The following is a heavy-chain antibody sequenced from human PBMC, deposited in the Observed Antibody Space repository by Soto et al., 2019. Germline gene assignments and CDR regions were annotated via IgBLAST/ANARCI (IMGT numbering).Heavy chain of an antibody. CDR1: GFTFDDYA. CDR2: ISWNSGSI. CDR3: AKDFYGGNSGYFDY. Sequence: EVQLVESGGGLVQPGRSLRLSCAASGFTFDDYAMHWVRQAPGKGLEWVSGISWNSGSIGYADSVKGRFTISRDNAKNSLYLQMNSLRAEDTALYYCAKDFYGGNSGYFDYWGQGTLVTVSS. J-gene: IGHJ4*02. V-gene: IGHV3-9*01. D-gene: IGHD4-17*01.